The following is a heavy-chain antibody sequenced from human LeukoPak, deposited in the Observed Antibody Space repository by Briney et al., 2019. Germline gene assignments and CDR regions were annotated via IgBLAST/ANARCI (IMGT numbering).Heavy chain of an antibody. J-gene: IGHJ6*03. D-gene: IGHD5-18*01. CDR3: ARTSIHGYYMDV. CDR1: GGSISSGGYY. V-gene: IGHV4-30-2*01. Sequence: SETLSLTCTVSGGSISSGGYYWSWIRQPPGKGLEWIGYIYHSGSTYYNPSLKSRATISVDRSKNQFSLKLSSVTAADTAVYYCARTSIHGYYMDVWGKGTTVTVSS. CDR2: IYHSGST.